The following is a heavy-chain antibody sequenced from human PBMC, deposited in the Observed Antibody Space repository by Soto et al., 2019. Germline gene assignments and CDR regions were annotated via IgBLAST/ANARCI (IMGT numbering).Heavy chain of an antibody. J-gene: IGHJ6*02. CDR1: GYTFTGYY. CDR3: ARDPAGLMVYGHHHYSSMDV. V-gene: IGHV1-2*04. D-gene: IGHD2-8*01. CDR2: INPNSGGT. Sequence: ASVKVSCKASGYTFTGYYMHWVRQAPGQGLEWMGWINPNSGGTNYAQKFQGWVTMTRDTSISTAYMELSRLRSDDTAVYYCARDPAGLMVYGHHHYSSMDVWGQGTTVTVSS.